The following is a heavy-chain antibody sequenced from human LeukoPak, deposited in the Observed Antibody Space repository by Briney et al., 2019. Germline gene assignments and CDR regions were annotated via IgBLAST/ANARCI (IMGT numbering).Heavy chain of an antibody. Sequence: SETLSLTFAVYGGSFSGYYWSWIRQPPGKGLEWIGEINHSGSTNYNPSLKSRVTISVDTSKNQFSLKLSSVTAADTAVYYCARGLRFYYYMDVWGKGTTVTVSS. CDR3: ARGLRFYYYMDV. CDR2: INHSGST. CDR1: GGSFSGYY. J-gene: IGHJ6*03. V-gene: IGHV4-34*01.